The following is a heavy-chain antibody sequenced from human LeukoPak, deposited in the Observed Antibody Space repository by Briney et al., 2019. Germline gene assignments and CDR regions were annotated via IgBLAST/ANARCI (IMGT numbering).Heavy chain of an antibody. D-gene: IGHD3-10*01. Sequence: SETLSLTCAVYGGSFSGYYWSWIRQPPGKGPEWIGEINHSGSTNYNPSLKSRVTISVDTSKNQFSLKLSSVTAADTAVYYCARGKGRYYGSGSKIRYYFDYWGQGTLVTVSS. J-gene: IGHJ4*02. CDR1: GGSFSGYY. CDR2: INHSGST. V-gene: IGHV4-34*01. CDR3: ARGKGRYYGSGSKIRYYFDY.